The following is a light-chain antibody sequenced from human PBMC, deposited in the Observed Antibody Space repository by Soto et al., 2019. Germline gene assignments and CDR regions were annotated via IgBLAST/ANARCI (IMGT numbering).Light chain of an antibody. V-gene: IGKV3D-15*01. CDR2: GAS. Sequence: EIVMTQSPATLSVSPGERATLSCRASQSIGSTLAWYQQKPGKAPRLLIYGASTRATGIPARFSGSGSGTEFTLTISRLQSEDLAVYNCQQYNNWPLTFGGGTKLEIK. CDR3: QQYNNWPLT. CDR1: QSIGST. J-gene: IGKJ4*01.